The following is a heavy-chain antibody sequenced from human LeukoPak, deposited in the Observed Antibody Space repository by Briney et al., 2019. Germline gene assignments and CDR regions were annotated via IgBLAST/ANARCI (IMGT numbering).Heavy chain of an antibody. J-gene: IGHJ4*02. CDR3: AKDIGSSGYYYPDY. Sequence: PGGSLRLSCAASGFTFDDYAVHWVRQAPGKGLEWVSGINWNSGSIGYADSVKGRFTISRDNAKNSLYLQMNSLRAEDTALYYCAKDIGSSGYYYPDYWGQGTLVTVSS. CDR2: INWNSGSI. V-gene: IGHV3-9*01. CDR1: GFTFDDYA. D-gene: IGHD3-22*01.